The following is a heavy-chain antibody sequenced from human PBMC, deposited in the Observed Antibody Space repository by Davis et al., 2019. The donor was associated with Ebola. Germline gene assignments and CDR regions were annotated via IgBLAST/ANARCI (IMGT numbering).Heavy chain of an antibody. V-gene: IGHV3-33*01. CDR3: ARESYNSGWPFGY. CDR1: GFTFSDYV. CDR2: MWYDGSNK. J-gene: IGHJ4*02. D-gene: IGHD6-19*01. Sequence: GESLKISCAASGFTFSDYVIHWVRQAPGKGLEWVAGMWYDGSNKYYADSVKGRFTVSRDNSKNTLYLHMNSLRAEDTAVYFCARESYNSGWPFGYWGQGTLLTVSS.